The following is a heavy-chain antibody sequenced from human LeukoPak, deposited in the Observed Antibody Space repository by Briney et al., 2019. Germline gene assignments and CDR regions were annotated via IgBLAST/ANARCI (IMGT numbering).Heavy chain of an antibody. CDR1: GGSLSSGSSY. CDR2: VFYTGST. Sequence: SETLSLTCTVSGGSLSSGSSYWSWIRQHPGKGLEWIGYVFYTGSTYYNPSLNSRINISVVTSKNQFSLQLSSVTAADTAVYYCARVGIISEPTATFYFDYWGQGTLVTVSS. D-gene: IGHD1-1*01. V-gene: IGHV4-31*03. CDR3: ARVGIISEPTATFYFDY. J-gene: IGHJ4*02.